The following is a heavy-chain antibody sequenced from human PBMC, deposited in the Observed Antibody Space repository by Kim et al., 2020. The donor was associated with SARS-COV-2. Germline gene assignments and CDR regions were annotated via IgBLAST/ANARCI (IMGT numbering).Heavy chain of an antibody. Sequence: GGSLRLSCAASGFTFSSYAMHWVRQAPGKGLEWVAVISYDGSNKYYADSVKGRFTISRDNSKNTLYLQMNSLRAEDTAVYYCARDRYLEYYYDSSGYYDSDAFDIWGQGTMVTVSS. CDR2: ISYDGSNK. J-gene: IGHJ3*02. CDR1: GFTFSSYA. CDR3: ARDRYLEYYYDSSGYYDSDAFDI. V-gene: IGHV3-30*04. D-gene: IGHD3-22*01.